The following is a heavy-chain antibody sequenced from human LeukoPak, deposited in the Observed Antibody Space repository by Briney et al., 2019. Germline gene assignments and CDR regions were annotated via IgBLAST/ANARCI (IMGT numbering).Heavy chain of an antibody. J-gene: IGHJ6*02. CDR1: GYTFNTYW. CDR3: ARPIAVAGTGYYGLDV. V-gene: IGHV5-51*01. Sequence: GESLKISCQGSGYTFNTYWIAWVRQMPGKGLGWMGIIYPGDSDTRYSPSFQGQVTISADKPIGTAYLQWSSLKASDTATYYCARPIAVAGTGYYGLDVWGQGTTVTVSS. CDR2: IYPGDSDT. D-gene: IGHD6-19*01.